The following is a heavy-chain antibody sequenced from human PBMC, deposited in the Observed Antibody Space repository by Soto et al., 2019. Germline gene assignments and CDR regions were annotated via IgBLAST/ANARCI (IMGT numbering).Heavy chain of an antibody. D-gene: IGHD3-22*01. Sequence: QLQLQESGPGLVKPSETLSLTCTVSGGSISSSSYYWGWIRQPPGKGLEWIGSIYYIGSTYYNPSLQSRVTISVDTSKNQFSLKLSSVPAADTAVYYCARFSIVVYDAFDIWGQGTMVTVSS. V-gene: IGHV4-39*01. CDR3: ARFSIVVYDAFDI. CDR1: GGSISSSSYY. CDR2: IYYIGST. J-gene: IGHJ3*02.